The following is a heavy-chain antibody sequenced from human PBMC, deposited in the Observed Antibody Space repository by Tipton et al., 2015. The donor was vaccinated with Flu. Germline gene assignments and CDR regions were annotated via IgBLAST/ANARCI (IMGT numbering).Heavy chain of an antibody. D-gene: IGHD1-26*01. CDR2: ITGSGGNT. CDR3: ARSGSYHHYYFDL. V-gene: IGHV3-23*01. J-gene: IGHJ2*01. Sequence: SLRLSCAASGFSFKNYAMSWVRQAPGKGLEWVSGITGSGGNTYYADSVKGRFTISRDNSHNTLYLQMDSLRVEDTAIYYCARSGSYHHYYFDLWGRGTLVSVSS. CDR1: GFSFKNYA.